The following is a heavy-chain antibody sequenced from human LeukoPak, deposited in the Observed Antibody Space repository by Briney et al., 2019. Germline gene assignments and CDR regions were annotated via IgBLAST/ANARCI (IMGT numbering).Heavy chain of an antibody. CDR2: IIPIFGTA. Sequence: ASVKVSCKASGYTFTSYGISWVRQAPGQGLEWMGGIIPIFGTANYAQKFQGRVTITADESTSTAYMELSSLRSEDTAVYYCARRPYCGGDCYSEFDYWGQGTLVTVSS. V-gene: IGHV1-69*13. CDR1: GYTFTSYG. CDR3: ARRPYCGGDCYSEFDY. J-gene: IGHJ4*02. D-gene: IGHD2-21*02.